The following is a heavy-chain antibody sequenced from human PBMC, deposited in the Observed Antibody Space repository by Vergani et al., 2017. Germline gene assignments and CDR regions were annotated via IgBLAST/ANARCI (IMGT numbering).Heavy chain of an antibody. CDR3: AKDIGGGQWELLFDY. CDR2: ISWNSGSI. Sequence: EVQLVESGGGLVQPGRSLRLSCAASGFTFDDYAMHWVRQAPGKGLEWVSGISWNSGSIGYADSVKGRFTISRDNAKNSLYLQMNSLRAEDTALYYCAKDIGGGQWELLFDYWGQGTLVTVSS. D-gene: IGHD1-26*01. J-gene: IGHJ4*02. V-gene: IGHV3-9*01. CDR1: GFTFDDYA.